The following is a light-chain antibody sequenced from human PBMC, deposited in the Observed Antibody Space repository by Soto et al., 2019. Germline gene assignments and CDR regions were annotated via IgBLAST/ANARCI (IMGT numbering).Light chain of an antibody. CDR3: SSYASSRTLEA. V-gene: IGLV2-14*03. CDR1: SSDVGDYNY. CDR2: DVS. Sequence: QSVLTQPASVSGSPGQSITISCTGTSSDVGDYNYVSWFQQHPGKAPKLMIYDVSNRPSGVSNRFSGSKSGNTASLTISGLQAENEAIYYCSSYASSRTLEAFGPGTKVTVL. J-gene: IGLJ1*01.